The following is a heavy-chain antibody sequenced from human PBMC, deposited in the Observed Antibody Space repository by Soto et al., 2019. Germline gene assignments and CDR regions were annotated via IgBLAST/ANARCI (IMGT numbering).Heavy chain of an antibody. CDR3: ARVSGSYYYGMDV. J-gene: IGHJ6*02. CDR1: GGSISSSNW. V-gene: IGHV4-4*02. CDR2: IYHSGST. D-gene: IGHD1-26*01. Sequence: QVQLQESGPGLVKPSGTLSLTCAVSGGSISSSNWWSWVRQPPGKGLEWIGEIYHSGSTNYNPSLKRRVTXSXDXXKNPFSLKLSSVTAADTAVYYCARVSGSYYYGMDVWGQGTTVTVSS.